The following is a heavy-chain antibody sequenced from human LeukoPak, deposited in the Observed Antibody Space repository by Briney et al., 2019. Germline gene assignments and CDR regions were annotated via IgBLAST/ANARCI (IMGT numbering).Heavy chain of an antibody. J-gene: IGHJ2*01. CDR3: ARHEENSSGWYGWYFDL. V-gene: IGHV4-59*08. CDR2: IYYSGST. Sequence: PSETLSLTCTVSGGSISSCYWSWIRQPPGKGLEWIGYIYYSGSTNYNPSLKSRVTISVDTSKNQFSLKLSSVTAADTAVYYCARHEENSSGWYGWYFDLWGRGTLVTVSS. D-gene: IGHD6-19*01. CDR1: GGSISSCY.